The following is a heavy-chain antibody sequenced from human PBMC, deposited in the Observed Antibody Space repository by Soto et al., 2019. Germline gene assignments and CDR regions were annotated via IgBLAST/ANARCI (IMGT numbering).Heavy chain of an antibody. D-gene: IGHD3-10*01. J-gene: IGHJ4*02. Sequence: ASLKVSCKASGYTFTSYDINWVRQATGQGLEWMGWMNPNSGNTGYAQKFQGRVTMTRNTSISTGYMELSSLRSEDTAVYYCARGGDYYGSGSYDYWGQGTLVTVSS. CDR1: GYTFTSYD. CDR2: MNPNSGNT. CDR3: ARGGDYYGSGSYDY. V-gene: IGHV1-8*01.